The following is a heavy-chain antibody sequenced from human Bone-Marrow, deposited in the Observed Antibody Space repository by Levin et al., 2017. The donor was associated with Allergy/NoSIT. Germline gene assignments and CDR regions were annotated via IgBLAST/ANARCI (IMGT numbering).Heavy chain of an antibody. Sequence: GESLKISCVGRGFTFNIEAMSWVRQAPGKGLEWVASSGSSTLYADSVRGRFTISRDDSKNTVFLQMDRLRPEDTAVYYCSKEDWSDGPGLYFNYWGQGSLVTVSS. D-gene: IGHD1-1*01. J-gene: IGHJ4*02. CDR3: SKEDWSDGPGLYFNY. CDR1: GFTFNIEA. CDR2: SGSST. V-gene: IGHV3-23*05.